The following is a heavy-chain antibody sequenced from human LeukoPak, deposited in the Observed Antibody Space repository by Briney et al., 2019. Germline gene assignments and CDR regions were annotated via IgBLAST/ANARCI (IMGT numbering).Heavy chain of an antibody. Sequence: KSSETLSLTCTVSGGSISSYYWSWIRQPPGKGLEWIGEINHSGSTNYNPSLKSRVTISVDTSKNQFSLKLSSVTAADTAVYYCARGPQKYYDFWSGYSGPKPYYYGMDVWGQGTTVTVSS. CDR1: GGSISSYY. CDR3: ARGPQKYYDFWSGYSGPKPYYYGMDV. V-gene: IGHV4-34*01. D-gene: IGHD3-3*01. J-gene: IGHJ6*02. CDR2: INHSGST.